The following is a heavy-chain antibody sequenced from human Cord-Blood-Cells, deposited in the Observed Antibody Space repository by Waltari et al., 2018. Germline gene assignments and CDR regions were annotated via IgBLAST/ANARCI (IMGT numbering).Heavy chain of an antibody. V-gene: IGHV4-34*01. CDR3: ALNGNCSGGSCYSDY. Sequence: QVQLQQWGAGLLKPTETLSLTCAVYGGSFSGYYWSWLRQPPGKGLEWIGEINHSGSTNYNPSLKSRVTISVDTSKNQFSLKLSSVTAADTAVYYCALNGNCSGGSCYSDYWGQGTLVTVSS. CDR2: INHSGST. D-gene: IGHD2-15*01. J-gene: IGHJ4*02. CDR1: GGSFSGYY.